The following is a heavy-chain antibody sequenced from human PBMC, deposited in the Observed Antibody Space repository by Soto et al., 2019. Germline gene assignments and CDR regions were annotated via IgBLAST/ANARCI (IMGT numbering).Heavy chain of an antibody. CDR1: GFTFSSYG. J-gene: IGHJ6*02. CDR3: AKDRRGNDFWSGYPLYYYYGMDV. CDR2: ISYDGSNK. D-gene: IGHD3-3*01. V-gene: IGHV3-30*18. Sequence: GGSLRLSCAASGFTFSSYGMHWVRQAPGKGLEWVAVISYDGSNKYYADSVKGRFTISRDNSKNTLYLQMNSLRAEDTAVYYCAKDRRGNDFWSGYPLYYYYGMDVWGQGTTVTVSS.